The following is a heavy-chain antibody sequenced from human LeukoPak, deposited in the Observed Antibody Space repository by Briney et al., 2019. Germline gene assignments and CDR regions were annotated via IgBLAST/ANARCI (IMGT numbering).Heavy chain of an antibody. CDR2: VNPNSGVT. D-gene: IGHD4-17*01. Sequence: ASVKVSCKASGYTFTGYYMHWVRQAPGQGLEWMGWVNPNSGVTNYAQKLQGRVTMTSDTSISTAYMELSRLTSDDTAVYYCARGFRGYGDFYFDYWGQGTLVTVSS. CDR1: GYTFTGYY. J-gene: IGHJ4*02. CDR3: ARGFRGYGDFYFDY. V-gene: IGHV1-2*02.